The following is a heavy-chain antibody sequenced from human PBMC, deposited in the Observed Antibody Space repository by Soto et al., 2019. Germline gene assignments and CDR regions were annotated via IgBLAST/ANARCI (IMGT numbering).Heavy chain of an antibody. D-gene: IGHD5-12*01. CDR2: ISYDGSNK. V-gene: IGHV3-30*18. CDR1: GFEFSGYY. J-gene: IGHJ4*02. CDR3: AKGGIVATIWNYFDF. Sequence: GGSLRLSCAASGFEFSGYYMTWIRQAPGKGLEWVAVISYDGSNKYYADSVKGRFAISRDNSKNTLYLQMNSLRAEDTAVYYCAKGGIVATIWNYFDFWGQGTPVTVSS.